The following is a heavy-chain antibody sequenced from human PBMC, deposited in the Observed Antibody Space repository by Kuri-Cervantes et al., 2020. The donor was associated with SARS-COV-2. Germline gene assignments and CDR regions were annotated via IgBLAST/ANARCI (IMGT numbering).Heavy chain of an antibody. D-gene: IGHD6-13*01. Sequence: SETLSLTCTVSGGSINSYYWSWIRQPAGRGLEWIGRIYPSGTTNYNPSLKSRVTVSVDTSKNQFSLKMSSVTAADTAVYYCVRNVAAVGSFYFDHWGQGTLVTVSS. J-gene: IGHJ4*02. V-gene: IGHV4-4*07. CDR1: GGSINSYY. CDR2: IYPSGTT. CDR3: VRNVAAVGSFYFDH.